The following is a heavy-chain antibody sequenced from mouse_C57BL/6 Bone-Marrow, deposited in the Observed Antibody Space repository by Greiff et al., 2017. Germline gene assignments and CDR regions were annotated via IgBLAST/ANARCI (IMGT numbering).Heavy chain of an antibody. CDR2: ISSGGSYT. CDR1: GFTFSSYG. Sequence: EVMLVESGGDLVKPGGSLKLSCAASGFTFSSYGMSWVRQTPDKRLEWVATISSGGSYTYYPDSVKGRFTISRDNAKNTLYLQMSSLKSEDTAMNYCARHRTGTYFDVWGTGTTVTVSS. D-gene: IGHD4-1*01. J-gene: IGHJ1*03. V-gene: IGHV5-6*01. CDR3: ARHRTGTYFDV.